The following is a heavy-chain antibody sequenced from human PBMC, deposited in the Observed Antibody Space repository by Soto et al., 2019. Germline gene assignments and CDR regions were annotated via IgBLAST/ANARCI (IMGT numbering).Heavy chain of an antibody. D-gene: IGHD3-10*01. CDR2: IDEYGSTI. Sequence: EVQLVESGGGLVQPGGSLRLSCAASGFTFSSYWMHWVRQVPGKGLLWVSRIDEYGSTINYADSVKGRFTISRDNARNTLYLEMNSLRAQDTALYYCTRDIGGKGAYWGPGTLVTVSS. V-gene: IGHV3-74*01. CDR3: TRDIGGKGAY. CDR1: GFTFSSYW. J-gene: IGHJ4*02.